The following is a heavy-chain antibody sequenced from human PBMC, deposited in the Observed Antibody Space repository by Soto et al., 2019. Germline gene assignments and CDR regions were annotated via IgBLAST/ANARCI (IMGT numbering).Heavy chain of an antibody. V-gene: IGHV1-24*01. CDR1: GYTLTELS. Sequence: ASVKVSCKVSGYTLTELSMHWVRQAPGKGLEWMGGFDPEDGETIYAQKFQGRVTMTEDTSTDTAYMELSSLRSEDTAVYYCATEGLYSSSWYEYHSNYYYYGMDVWGQGTTVTSP. J-gene: IGHJ6*02. CDR2: FDPEDGET. CDR3: ATEGLYSSSWYEYHSNYYYYGMDV. D-gene: IGHD6-13*01.